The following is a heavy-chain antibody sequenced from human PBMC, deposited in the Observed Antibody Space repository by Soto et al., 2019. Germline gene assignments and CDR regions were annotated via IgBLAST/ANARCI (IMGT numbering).Heavy chain of an antibody. CDR2: IVPIFRTA. D-gene: IGHD6-13*01. CDR3: ARETSAPGTFREDAFDI. Sequence: QVQLVQSGAEVKKPGSSVKVACKVSGDTFSNYVINWVRQAPGQGLEWMGAIVPIFRTANYAQKFQGRVTITADEFTITAYMELSGLRSDDTATYYCARETSAPGTFREDAFDIWGQGTLVTVSS. J-gene: IGHJ3*02. CDR1: GDTFSNYV. V-gene: IGHV1-69*12.